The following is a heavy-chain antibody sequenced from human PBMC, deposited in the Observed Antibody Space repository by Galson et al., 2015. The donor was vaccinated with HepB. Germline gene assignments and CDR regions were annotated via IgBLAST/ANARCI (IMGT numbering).Heavy chain of an antibody. V-gene: IGHV1-69*13. CDR3: ARGGDDCSGGSCYSPFDY. CDR1: GGTFSSYA. Sequence: SVKVSCKASGGTFSSYAISWVRQAPGQGLEWMGGIIPIFGTANYAQKFQGRVTITADESTSTAYMELSSLRSEDTAVYYCARGGDDCSGGSCYSPFDYWGQGTLVTVSS. J-gene: IGHJ4*02. D-gene: IGHD2-15*01. CDR2: IIPIFGTA.